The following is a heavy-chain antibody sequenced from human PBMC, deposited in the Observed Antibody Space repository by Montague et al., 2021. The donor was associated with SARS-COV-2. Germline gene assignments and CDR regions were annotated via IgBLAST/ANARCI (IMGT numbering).Heavy chain of an antibody. CDR3: ARLTAARCSSTSCYGGGMDY. CDR1: GGSISNSSYY. D-gene: IGHD2-2*01. V-gene: IGHV4-39*01. J-gene: IGHJ4*02. Sequence: SETLSLTCTVSGGSISNSSYYWGWIRQPPGQGLEWIGSIYYSGSTYYNPSLKSRVTISVATYKNQFSLKLSSVTAADAAVYYCARLTAARCSSTSCYGGGMDYWGQGTMVTVSS. CDR2: IYYSGST.